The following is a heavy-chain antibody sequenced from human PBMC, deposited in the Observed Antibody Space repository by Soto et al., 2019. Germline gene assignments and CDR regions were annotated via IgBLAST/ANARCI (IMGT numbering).Heavy chain of an antibody. D-gene: IGHD6-19*01. V-gene: IGHV1-46*01. J-gene: IGHJ6*02. CDR3: ARELCQYLSGCQYYYYYYGMDV. Sequence: ASVKVSCKASGYTFTSYYMHWVRQAPGQGLEWMGIISPSGGSTSYAQKFQGRVTMTRDTSTSTVYMELSSLRSEDTAVYYCARELCQYLSGCQYYYYYYGMDVWGQGTTVTVS. CDR2: ISPSGGST. CDR1: GYTFTSYY.